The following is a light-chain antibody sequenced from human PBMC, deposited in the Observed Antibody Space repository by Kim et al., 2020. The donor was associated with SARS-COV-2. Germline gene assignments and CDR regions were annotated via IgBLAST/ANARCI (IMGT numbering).Light chain of an antibody. V-gene: IGKV1-39*01. CDR1: QSISSY. CDR2: TAS. Sequence: SVEDRVTITCGASQSISSYLNWYQQKPGKAPKLLIYTASSLESGVPSRFSGSESGTDFTLTISRLQPEDFATYYCQQSYSSPPTFGGGTKVDIK. CDR3: QQSYSSPPT. J-gene: IGKJ4*01.